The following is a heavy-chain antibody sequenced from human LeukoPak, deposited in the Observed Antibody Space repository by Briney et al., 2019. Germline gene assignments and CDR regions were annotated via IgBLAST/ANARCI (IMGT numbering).Heavy chain of an antibody. D-gene: IGHD7-27*01. V-gene: IGHV4-34*01. Sequence: SETLSLTYAVYGGSFSGYYWSWIRQPPGKGLEWIGEINHSGSTNYNPSLKSRVTISVDTSKNQFSLKLSSVTAADTAVYYCAREGLRLTGAPFDYWGQGTLVTVSS. CDR1: GGSFSGYY. J-gene: IGHJ4*02. CDR2: INHSGST. CDR3: AREGLRLTGAPFDY.